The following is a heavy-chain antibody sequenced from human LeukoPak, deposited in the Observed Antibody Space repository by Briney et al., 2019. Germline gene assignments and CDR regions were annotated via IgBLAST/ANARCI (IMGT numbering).Heavy chain of an antibody. V-gene: IGHV3-23*01. CDR3: AKDPSV. CDR2: ISGSGDSP. Sequence: GGSLRLSCAASGSTFSSHAMSWVRQAPGKGLEWVSTISGSGDSPYYADSVKGRFTISRDNSKNTLYLQMHTLRAEDTAVYYCAKDPSVWGQGTTVTVSS. CDR1: GSTFSSHA. J-gene: IGHJ6*02.